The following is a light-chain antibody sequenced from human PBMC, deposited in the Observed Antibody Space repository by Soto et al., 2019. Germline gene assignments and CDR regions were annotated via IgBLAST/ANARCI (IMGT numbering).Light chain of an antibody. V-gene: IGKV1-39*01. J-gene: IGKJ1*01. CDR1: QSISSY. CDR3: QQSYSTPRT. Sequence: DIQMTQSPSSLSASVGDRVTITCRASQSISSYLNWYQQKPGKAPKLLIYAASSLQSVVPSRFRGSGSGTDFTLAISSLQPEDFATYYCQQSYSTPRTFGQGTKGEIK. CDR2: AAS.